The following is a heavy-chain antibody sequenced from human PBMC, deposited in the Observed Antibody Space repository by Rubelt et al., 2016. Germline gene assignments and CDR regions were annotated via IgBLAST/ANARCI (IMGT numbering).Heavy chain of an antibody. CDR1: GGSFSNYY. Sequence: QVQLHQWGAGLLKPSETLYLSCGVYGGSFSNYYWTWIRQPPGKGLEWIGDINKSGATNYNPSLKSRVTISVETSKNQFSLRVGSLTAAEMAVYYCASRYWAGGSCYLYPEYHLDYWGQGTLVTVSS. V-gene: IGHV4-34*01. CDR2: INKSGAT. D-gene: IGHD2-15*01. CDR3: ASRYWAGGSCYLYPEYHLDY. J-gene: IGHJ4*02.